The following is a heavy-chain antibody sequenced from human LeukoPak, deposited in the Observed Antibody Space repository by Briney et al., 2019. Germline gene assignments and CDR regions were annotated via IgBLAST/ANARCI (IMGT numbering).Heavy chain of an antibody. Sequence: GRSLRLSCAASGFTFSSYAMHWVRQAPGKGLEWVAVISYDGSNKYYADSVKGRFTISRDNSKNTLYLQMNSLRAEDTAVYYCARVTPQIVPAALFDYWGQGTLVTVSS. J-gene: IGHJ4*02. V-gene: IGHV3-30-3*01. CDR3: ARVTPQIVPAALFDY. CDR2: ISYDGSNK. CDR1: GFTFSSYA. D-gene: IGHD2-2*01.